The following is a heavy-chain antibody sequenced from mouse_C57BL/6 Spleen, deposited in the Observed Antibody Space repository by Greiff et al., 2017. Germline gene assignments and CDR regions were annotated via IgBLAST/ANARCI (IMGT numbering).Heavy chain of an antibody. Sequence: QVQLQQPGAELVRPGSSVKLSCKASGYTFTSYWMDWVKQRPGQGLEWIGNIYPSDSETHYNQKFKDKATLTVDKSSSTAYMQLSSLTSEDSAVYYCARDYYGSSYVDYWGQGTSVTVSS. CDR3: ARDYYGSSYVDY. V-gene: IGHV1-61*01. CDR1: GYTFTSYW. D-gene: IGHD1-1*01. J-gene: IGHJ4*01. CDR2: IYPSDSET.